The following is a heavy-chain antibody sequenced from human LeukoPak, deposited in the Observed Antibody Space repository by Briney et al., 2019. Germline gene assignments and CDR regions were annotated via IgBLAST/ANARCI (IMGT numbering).Heavy chain of an antibody. CDR1: GFSLSDYY. J-gene: IGHJ4*02. CDR2: STNSGSTI. D-gene: IGHD2-2*01. CDR3: ARDRDCGTTTCSVDY. V-gene: IGHV3-11*01. Sequence: GGSLRLSCAASGFSLSDYYMSWARQAPGKGLEWISYSTNSGSTIYYAESVKGRFTISRDDAKNSLYLQMNNLRAEDTAVYYCARDRDCGTTTCSVDYWGQGTLVTVSS.